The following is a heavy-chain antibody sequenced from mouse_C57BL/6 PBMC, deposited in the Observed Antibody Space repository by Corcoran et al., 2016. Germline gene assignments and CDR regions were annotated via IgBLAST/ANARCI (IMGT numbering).Heavy chain of an antibody. CDR3: ARSGIYYYFDY. CDR2: INPNNGGT. CDR1: GYTFTDYN. D-gene: IGHD1-1*01. Sequence: EVQLQQSGPELVKPGASVKIPCKASGYTFTDYNMDWVKQSHGKSLEWIGDINPNNGGTSYNQKFKGKATLTVDKSSSTAYMELRSLTSEDSAVYYCARSGIYYYFDYWGQGTTLTVSS. J-gene: IGHJ2*01. V-gene: IGHV1-18*01.